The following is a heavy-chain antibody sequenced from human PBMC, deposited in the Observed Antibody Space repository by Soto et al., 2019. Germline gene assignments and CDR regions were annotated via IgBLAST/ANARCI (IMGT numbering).Heavy chain of an antibody. Sequence: QVQLVQSGAEVKKPGSSVKVSCKASGGTFSSYAISWVRQAPGQGLEWMGGIIPIFGTANYAQKFQGRVTITADEFTSTAYMELSSLRSEDTAVYYCATGEMESYGSGSTQDYWGQGTLVTVSS. CDR1: GGTFSSYA. CDR3: ATGEMESYGSGSTQDY. D-gene: IGHD3-10*01. CDR2: IIPIFGTA. V-gene: IGHV1-69*01. J-gene: IGHJ4*02.